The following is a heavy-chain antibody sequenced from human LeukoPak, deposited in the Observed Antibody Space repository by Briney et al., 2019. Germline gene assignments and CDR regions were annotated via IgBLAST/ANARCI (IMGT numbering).Heavy chain of an antibody. J-gene: IGHJ5*02. CDR3: AKDSGLRGYCSSTSCLGFDP. D-gene: IGHD2-2*01. CDR2: ISGSGGST. CDR1: GFTFSSYA. Sequence: PGGSLRLSCAASGFTFSSYAMSWVRQAPGKGLEWVSAISGSGGSTYYADSVKGRFTISRDNSKNTLYLQMNSLRAEDTAVYYCAKDSGLRGYCSSTSCLGFDPWGQGTLVTVSS. V-gene: IGHV3-23*01.